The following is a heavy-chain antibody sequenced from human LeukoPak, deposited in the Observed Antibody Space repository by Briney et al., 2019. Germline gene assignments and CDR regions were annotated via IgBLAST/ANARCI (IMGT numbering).Heavy chain of an antibody. CDR3: ARLGLVAPGTYYYYYMDV. V-gene: IGHV1-18*01. Sequence: RASVKVSCKTSGYTFTSYGISWVRQAPGQGLEWMGWINAYNRNTHYAQKFQARVTMSTDSSTSTAYMELGSLRSDDTAVYYCARLGLVAPGTYYYYYMDVWGQGTTVTVYS. J-gene: IGHJ6*03. CDR1: GYTFTSYG. D-gene: IGHD2-2*01. CDR2: INAYNRNT.